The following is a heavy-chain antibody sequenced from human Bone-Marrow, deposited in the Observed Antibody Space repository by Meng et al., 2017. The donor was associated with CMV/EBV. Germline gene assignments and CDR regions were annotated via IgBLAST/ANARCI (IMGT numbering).Heavy chain of an antibody. Sequence: GESLKISCAASGLTFSNYGMHWVRQAPGKGLEWVAFIRYDGDRKNHADSVKGRFTISRDNYNNMLYVQMNSLRTEDTAVYYCAKEGKRGSEDVDYWGQGTLVTVSS. CDR3: AKEGKRGSEDVDY. J-gene: IGHJ4*02. V-gene: IGHV3-30*02. CDR2: IRYDGDRK. CDR1: GLTFSNYG. D-gene: IGHD3-10*01.